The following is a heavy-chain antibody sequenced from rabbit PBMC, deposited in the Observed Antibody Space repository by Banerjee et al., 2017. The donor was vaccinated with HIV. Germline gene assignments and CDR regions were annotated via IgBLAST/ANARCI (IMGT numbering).Heavy chain of an antibody. CDR3: VRDVGSTYGMGNL. Sequence: QEQLEESGGDLVKPEGSLTLTCTASGFYLSSRYWICWVRQAPGKGLEWIACINTSSGNTVYATWAKGRLTISKTSWTTVTMQLNSLTAADTATYFCVRDVGSTYGMGNLWGPGTLVTVS. D-gene: IGHD8-1*01. CDR1: GFYLSSRYW. CDR2: INTSSGNT. J-gene: IGHJ4*01. V-gene: IGHV1S45*01.